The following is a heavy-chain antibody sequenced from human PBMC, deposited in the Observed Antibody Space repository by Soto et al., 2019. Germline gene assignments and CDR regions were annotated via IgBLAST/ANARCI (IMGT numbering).Heavy chain of an antibody. J-gene: IGHJ4*02. V-gene: IGHV4-59*08. CDR1: GGSISSYY. D-gene: IGHD1-26*01. Sequence: SETLSLICTVSGGSISSYYWSWIRQPPGKGLEWIGYIYYSGSANYNPSLKSRVTISVDTSKNQFSLKLSSVTAADTAVYYCARIYSGSYLETFDYWGQGTLVTVSS. CDR2: IYYSGSA. CDR3: ARIYSGSYLETFDY.